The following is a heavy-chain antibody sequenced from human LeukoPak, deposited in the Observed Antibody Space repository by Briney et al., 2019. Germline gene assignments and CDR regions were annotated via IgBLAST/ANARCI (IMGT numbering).Heavy chain of an antibody. CDR1: GFTFSSYA. J-gene: IGHJ5*02. CDR3: ARDPGPYYDFWSGYYTYWFDP. V-gene: IGHV3-23*01. CDR2: ISGSGGST. Sequence: TGGSLRLSCAASGFTFSSYAMSWVRQAPGKGLEWVSAISGSGGSTYYADSVKGRFTISRDNSKSSLYLQLNSLRAEDTAVYYCARDPGPYYDFWSGYYTYWFDPWGQGTLVTVSS. D-gene: IGHD3-3*01.